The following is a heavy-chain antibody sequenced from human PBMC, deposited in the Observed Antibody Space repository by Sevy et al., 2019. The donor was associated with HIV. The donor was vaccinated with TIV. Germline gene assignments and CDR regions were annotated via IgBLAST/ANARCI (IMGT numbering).Heavy chain of an antibody. Sequence: GGSLRLSCAASGFTFDEYAMHWVRQAPGKDLEWVAGISSKSGSIGYVDSVKGRFTISRDNAKNSLYLQMNSLRGEDTALYYCVKYAFTYYDSSGRMDVWGQGTTVTVSS. CDR1: GFTFDEYA. V-gene: IGHV3-9*01. J-gene: IGHJ6*02. D-gene: IGHD3-22*01. CDR2: ISSKSGSI. CDR3: VKYAFTYYDSSGRMDV.